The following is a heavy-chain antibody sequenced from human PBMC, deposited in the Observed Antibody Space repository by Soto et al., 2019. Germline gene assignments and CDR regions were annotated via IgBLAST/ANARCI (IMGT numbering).Heavy chain of an antibody. V-gene: IGHV3-30*18. D-gene: IGHD1-26*01. CDR3: AKDPRGIVGAGAWLDS. Sequence: GGSLRLSCAASGFSFSSYAIHWVRQAPGKGLEWVAVISYDGSDMYYGDSVKGRFTISRDNSNNTLYLQMNSLRPDDTALYYCAKDPRGIVGAGAWLDSWGQGTLVTVSS. J-gene: IGHJ4*02. CDR1: GFSFSSYA. CDR2: ISYDGSDM.